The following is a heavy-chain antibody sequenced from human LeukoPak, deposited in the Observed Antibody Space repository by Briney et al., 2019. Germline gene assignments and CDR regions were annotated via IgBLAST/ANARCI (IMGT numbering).Heavy chain of an antibody. J-gene: IGHJ3*02. CDR2: IFHSGTT. V-gene: IGHV4-38-2*01. Sequence: SETLSLTCAVSAYSISRGYYWGWIRQPPGKGLEWIGSIFHSGTTYYNPSLKSRLSISVDTSKNQFSLKLSSVTAADTAVYYCARPQGATAMVAFHIWGQGTMVTVSS. D-gene: IGHD2-2*01. CDR1: AYSISRGYY. CDR3: ARPQGATAMVAFHI.